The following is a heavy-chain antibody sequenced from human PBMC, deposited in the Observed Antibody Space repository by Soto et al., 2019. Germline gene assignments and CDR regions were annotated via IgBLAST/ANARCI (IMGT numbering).Heavy chain of an antibody. CDR1: GYTFTNYA. J-gene: IGHJ4*01. V-gene: IGHV1-3*01. CDR3: ARDKYNNGWYGFDY. Sequence: QVQLVQSGAEVKKPGASVKISCKASGYTFTNYAVHWVRQAPGQRLEWMGWINADNGYTTYSQKFQGRVTINRDTSASTAYMELSSLTTEDTAVYYCARDKYNNGWYGFDYWGQGTLVTVSS. D-gene: IGHD6-19*01. CDR2: INADNGYT.